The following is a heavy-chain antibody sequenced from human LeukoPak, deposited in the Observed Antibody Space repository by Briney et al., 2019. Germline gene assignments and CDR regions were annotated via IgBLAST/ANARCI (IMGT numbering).Heavy chain of an antibody. CDR3: AKDIDSSSWSPTDY. CDR1: GGSISSGDYY. V-gene: IGHV4-30-4*01. CDR2: IYYSGST. Sequence: SETLSLTCTVSGGSISSGDYYWSWIRQPPGKGLEWIGYIYYSGSTYYNPSLKSRVTISVDTSKNQFSLKLSSVTAADTAVYYCAKDIDSSSWSPTDYWGQGTLVTVSS. J-gene: IGHJ4*02. D-gene: IGHD6-13*01.